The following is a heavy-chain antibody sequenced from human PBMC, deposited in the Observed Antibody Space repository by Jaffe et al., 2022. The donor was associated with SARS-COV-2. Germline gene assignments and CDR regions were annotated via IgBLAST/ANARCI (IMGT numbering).Heavy chain of an antibody. CDR1: GYTFTSYY. CDR3: ARGPYNRADY. D-gene: IGHD1-20*01. V-gene: IGHV1-46*01. Sequence: QVQLVQSGAEVKKPGASVKVSCKASGYTFTSYYMHWVRQAPGQGLEWMGIINPSGGSTTYAQKFQGRVTMTRDTSTSTVFMDLNSLRSEDTAVYYCARGPYNRADYWGQGTLVTVSS. CDR2: INPSGGST. J-gene: IGHJ4*02.